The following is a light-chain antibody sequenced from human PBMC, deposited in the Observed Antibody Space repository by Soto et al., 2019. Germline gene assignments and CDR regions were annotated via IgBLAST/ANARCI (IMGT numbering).Light chain of an antibody. Sequence: EIVMTQSPATLSLSPGERATLSCRASQSVSSNLAWYQQKPGQAPRLLIYVASSRATGIPDRFSGSGSGTDFHTIISRLEHEDSAVYYRQQYGSSPRTFGQGTKVDIK. CDR2: VAS. V-gene: IGKV3-20*01. CDR1: QSVSSN. CDR3: QQYGSSPRT. J-gene: IGKJ1*01.